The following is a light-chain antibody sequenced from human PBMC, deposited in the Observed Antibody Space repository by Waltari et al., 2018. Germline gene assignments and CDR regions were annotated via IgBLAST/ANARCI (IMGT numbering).Light chain of an antibody. Sequence: DIQMTQSPSSLSASIGDRVTITFRSSYAFTNSLAWYQQKPGKAPKLLLYAASRLESGVPSRFSGSGSGTDYTLTISSLQPEDFATYYCQQYWSIPWTFGQGTKVEI. V-gene: IGKV1-NL1*01. CDR3: QQYWSIPWT. CDR2: AAS. J-gene: IGKJ1*01. CDR1: YAFTNS.